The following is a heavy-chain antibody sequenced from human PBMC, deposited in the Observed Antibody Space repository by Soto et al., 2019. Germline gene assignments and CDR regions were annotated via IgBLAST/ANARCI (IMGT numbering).Heavy chain of an antibody. D-gene: IGHD3-10*01. Sequence: GGSLRLSCAASGFTFSSYDMHWVRQATGKGLEWVSAIGTAGDTYYPGSVKGRFTISRENAKNSLYLQMNSLRAEDTAVYHCARIMVRGAPSFGMDVWGQGTTVTVSS. CDR2: IGTAGDT. V-gene: IGHV3-13*01. J-gene: IGHJ6*02. CDR3: ARIMVRGAPSFGMDV. CDR1: GFTFSSYD.